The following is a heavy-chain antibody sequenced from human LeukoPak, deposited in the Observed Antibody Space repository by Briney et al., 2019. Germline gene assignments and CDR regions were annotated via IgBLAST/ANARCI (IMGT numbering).Heavy chain of an antibody. J-gene: IGHJ4*02. CDR3: ATAGKVVPGEIFDY. V-gene: IGHV1-24*01. CDR2: FDPEDGET. CDR1: GYTLTELS. Sequence: ASVKVSCKVSGYTLTELSMHWVRQAPGKGLEWMGGFDPEDGETIYAQKFQGRVTMTEDTSTDTAYMELSSLRSEDTAVYYCATAGKVVPGEIFDYWGQGTLVTVSS. D-gene: IGHD2-2*01.